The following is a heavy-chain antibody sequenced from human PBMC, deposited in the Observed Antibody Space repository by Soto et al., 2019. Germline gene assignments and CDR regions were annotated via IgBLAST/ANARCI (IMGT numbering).Heavy chain of an antibody. CDR1: GGTFSSYA. D-gene: IGHD3-3*01. CDR2: IIPIFGTA. Sequence: QVQLVQSGAEVKKPGSSVKVSCKASGGTFSSYAISWVRKAPGQGLEWMGGIIPIFGTANYAQKFQGRVTITADESTSTAYMELSSLRSEDTAVYYCARSRRDFWSGYNYYGMDVWGQGTTVTVSS. CDR3: ARSRRDFWSGYNYYGMDV. J-gene: IGHJ6*02. V-gene: IGHV1-69*01.